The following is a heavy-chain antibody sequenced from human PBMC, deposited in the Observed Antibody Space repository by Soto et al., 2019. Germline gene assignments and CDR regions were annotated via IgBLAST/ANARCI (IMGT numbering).Heavy chain of an antibody. CDR2: IYYTGST. Sequence: SSETLSLTCTVSGGSIRSTSHYWDWIRQSPGKGLEWIGSIYYTGSTFYNPSLKSRVTISVDTSKSQFYVSLTSLTAADTAVYYCERRGGYGDYELDYWGQGTLVTVSS. CDR3: ERRGGYGDYELDY. J-gene: IGHJ4*02. CDR1: GGSIRSTSHY. D-gene: IGHD4-17*01. V-gene: IGHV4-39*01.